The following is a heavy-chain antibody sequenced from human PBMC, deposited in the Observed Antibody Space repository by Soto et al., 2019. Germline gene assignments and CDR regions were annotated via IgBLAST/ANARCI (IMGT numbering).Heavy chain of an antibody. CDR1: GFTFSSYS. V-gene: IGHV3-21*01. D-gene: IGHD5-12*01. Sequence: LRLSCAASGFTFSSYSMNWVRQAPGKGLEWVSSVSRSSDYIYYADSVKGRFTISRDNAKNSLYLQMNSLRAEDTAVYYCARVGMATIMYYYYGMDVWGQGTTVTVSS. CDR2: VSRSSDYI. J-gene: IGHJ6*02. CDR3: ARVGMATIMYYYYGMDV.